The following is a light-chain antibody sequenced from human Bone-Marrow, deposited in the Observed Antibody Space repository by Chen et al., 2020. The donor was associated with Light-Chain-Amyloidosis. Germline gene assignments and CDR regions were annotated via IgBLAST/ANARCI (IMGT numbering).Light chain of an antibody. J-gene: IGLJ1*01. CDR1: SSDVGGDNH. Sequence: QSALTQPASVSGSLGQSSTISCTGTSSDVGGDNHVSWYQQHPDKGPKLMIYQVTNRPSGVPDRLSGSKADNTASLTISGLQTEDEADYFCSSYTITNTLVFGSGTRVTVL. CDR3: SSYTITNTLV. V-gene: IGLV2-14*01. CDR2: QVT.